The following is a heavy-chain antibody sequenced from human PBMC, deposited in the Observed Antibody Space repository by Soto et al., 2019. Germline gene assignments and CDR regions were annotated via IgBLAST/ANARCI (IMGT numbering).Heavy chain of an antibody. CDR1: GGTFSSYA. Sequence: SVKVSCKASGGTFSSYAISWVRQAPGQGLEWMGGIIPIFGTANYAQKFQGRVTITADESTSTAYMELSSLRSDDTAVYYCARDSSYCSGGSCYSPPVDYWGQGTLVTVSS. CDR2: IIPIFGTA. V-gene: IGHV1-69*13. J-gene: IGHJ4*02. D-gene: IGHD2-15*01. CDR3: ARDSSYCSGGSCYSPPVDY.